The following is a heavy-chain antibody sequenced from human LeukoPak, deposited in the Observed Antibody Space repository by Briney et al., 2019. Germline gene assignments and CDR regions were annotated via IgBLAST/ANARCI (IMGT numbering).Heavy chain of an antibody. CDR3: ARGPYYYHSSGQNEYFQH. D-gene: IGHD3-22*01. CDR2: INPNSGGT. CDR1: GYTFTGYY. V-gene: IGHV1-2*02. Sequence: ASVKVSCKASGYTFTGYYMHWVRQAPGQGLEWMGWINPNSGGTNYAQKFQGRVTMTRDTSISTAYMELSRLRSDDTAVYYCARGPYYYHSSGQNEYFQHWGQGTLVTVSS. J-gene: IGHJ1*01.